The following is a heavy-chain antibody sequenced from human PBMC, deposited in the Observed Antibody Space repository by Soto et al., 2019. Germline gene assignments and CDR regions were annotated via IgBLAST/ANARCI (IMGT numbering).Heavy chain of an antibody. J-gene: IGHJ6*02. CDR3: ANEYYYGSGSYYPARSYYYGMDV. CDR1: GFTFSSYG. CDR2: ISYDGSNK. D-gene: IGHD3-10*01. V-gene: IGHV3-30*18. Sequence: PGGSLRLSCAASGFTFSSYGMHWVRQAPGKGLEWVAVISYDGSNKYYADSVKGRFTISRDNSKNTLYLQMNSLRAEDTAVYYCANEYYYGSGSYYPARSYYYGMDVWGQGTTVTVSS.